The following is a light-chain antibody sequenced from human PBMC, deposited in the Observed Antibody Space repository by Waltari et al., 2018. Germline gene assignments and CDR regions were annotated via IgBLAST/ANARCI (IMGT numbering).Light chain of an antibody. CDR1: NSDVGTYNL. Sequence: QSALTQPASVSGPPGQSITISCTGTNSDVGTYNLVAWYQHHPGEAPKLMICEVIKRHSGVSNLFSGSKSGNTASLTISGLQAEDDADYYCCSYAGSGTYVFGTGTKVTVL. J-gene: IGLJ1*01. CDR2: EVI. CDR3: CSYAGSGTYV. V-gene: IGLV2-23*02.